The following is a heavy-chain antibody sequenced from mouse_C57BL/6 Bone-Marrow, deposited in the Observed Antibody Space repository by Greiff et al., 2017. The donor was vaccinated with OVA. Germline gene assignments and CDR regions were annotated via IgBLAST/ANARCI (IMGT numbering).Heavy chain of an antibody. J-gene: IGHJ3*01. V-gene: IGHV5-4*01. CDR3: ARDQYYGWFAY. D-gene: IGHD1-2*01. CDR1: GFTFSSYA. Sequence: EVKVEESGGGLVKPGGSLKLSCAASGFTFSSYAMSWVRQTPEKRLEWVATISDGGSYTYYPDNVKGRFTISRDNAKNNLYLQMSHLKSEDTAMYYCARDQYYGWFAYWGQGTLVTVSA. CDR2: ISDGGSYT.